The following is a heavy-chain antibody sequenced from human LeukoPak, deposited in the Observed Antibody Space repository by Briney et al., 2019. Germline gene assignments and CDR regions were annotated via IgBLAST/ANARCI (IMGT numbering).Heavy chain of an antibody. CDR2: IYHSGST. V-gene: IGHV4-30-2*05. CDR3: ARDGERVLYGDYDRRYFDL. D-gene: IGHD4-17*01. CDR1: GGSISSGGYS. Sequence: PSQTLSLTCAVSGGSISSGGYSWSWIRQPPGKGLEWIGYIYHSGSTYYNPSLKSRVTISVGTSKNQFSLKLSSVTAADTAVYYCARDGERVLYGDYDRRYFDLWGRGTLVTVSS. J-gene: IGHJ2*01.